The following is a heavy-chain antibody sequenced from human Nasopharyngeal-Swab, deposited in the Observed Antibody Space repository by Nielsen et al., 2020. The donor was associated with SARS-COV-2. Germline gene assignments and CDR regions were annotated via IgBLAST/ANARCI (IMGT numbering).Heavy chain of an antibody. D-gene: IGHD3-22*01. V-gene: IGHV1-46*01. CDR1: GYTFTSYY. CDR3: SRDYYYDSSGHIAADAFDI. CDR2: INPSGGST. J-gene: IGHJ3*02. Sequence: ASVKVSCKASGYTFTSYYMHWVRQAPGQGLEWMGIINPSGGSTSYAQKFQGRVTMTRDTSTSTVYMELSSLRYEDTAVYYCSRDYYYDSSGHIAADAFDIWGQGTMVTVSS.